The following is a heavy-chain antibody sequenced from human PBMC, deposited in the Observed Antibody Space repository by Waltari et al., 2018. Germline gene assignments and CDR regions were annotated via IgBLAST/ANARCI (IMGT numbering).Heavy chain of an antibody. CDR1: GYPFTSYA. CDR2: INAGNGNT. CDR3: ARPYCSSTSCYAGPFDY. V-gene: IGHV1-3*01. Sequence: QVQLVQSGAEVKKPGASVKVSCKASGYPFTSYAMHWVRPAPGQGLEWMGWINAGNGNTKYSQKFQGRVTITRDTSASTAYMELSSLRSEDTAVYYCARPYCSSTSCYAGPFDYWGQGTLVTVSS. D-gene: IGHD2-2*01. J-gene: IGHJ4*02.